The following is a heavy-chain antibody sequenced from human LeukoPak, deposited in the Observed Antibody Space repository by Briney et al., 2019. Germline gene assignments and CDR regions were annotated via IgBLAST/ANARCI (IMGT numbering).Heavy chain of an antibody. CDR2: ISSSSSYI. CDR3: ARDGGIAVAGGGVYFDY. CDR1: GFTFSSHS. J-gene: IGHJ4*02. D-gene: IGHD6-19*01. Sequence: PGGSLRLSCAASGFTFSSHSMNWVRQAPGKGLEWVSSISSSSSYIYYADSVKGRFTISRDNAKNSLYLQMNSLRAEDTAVYYCARDGGIAVAGGGVYFDYWGQGTLVTVSS. V-gene: IGHV3-21*01.